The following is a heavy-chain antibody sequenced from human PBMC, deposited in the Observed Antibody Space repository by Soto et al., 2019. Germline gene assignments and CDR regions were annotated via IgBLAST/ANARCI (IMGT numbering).Heavy chain of an antibody. J-gene: IGHJ4*02. D-gene: IGHD2-15*01. V-gene: IGHV1-69*13. CDR1: GGTFSSYA. CDR2: IIPIFGTA. Sequence: SVKVSCKASGGTFSSYAISWVRQAPGQGLEWMGGIIPIFGTANYAQKFQGRVTITADESTSTAYMELSSLRSEDTAVYYCASPKVTYCSGGSCYSGLDYWGQGTLVTVSS. CDR3: ASPKVTYCSGGSCYSGLDY.